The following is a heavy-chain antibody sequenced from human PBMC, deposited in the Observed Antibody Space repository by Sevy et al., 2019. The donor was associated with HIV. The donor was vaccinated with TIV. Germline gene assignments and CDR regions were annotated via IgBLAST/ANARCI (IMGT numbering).Heavy chain of an antibody. J-gene: IGHJ6*02. Sequence: GGSLRLSCAASGFTFNNYGMHWVRQAPGKGLEWVAVVSYDGSTKYYADFVKGRFTISRDNSKNMVYLQMNSLRPEDTAVYYCAKGDRTFYGLDVWGQGTTVTVSS. CDR1: GFTFNNYG. D-gene: IGHD2-15*01. CDR2: VSYDGSTK. CDR3: AKGDRTFYGLDV. V-gene: IGHV3-30*18.